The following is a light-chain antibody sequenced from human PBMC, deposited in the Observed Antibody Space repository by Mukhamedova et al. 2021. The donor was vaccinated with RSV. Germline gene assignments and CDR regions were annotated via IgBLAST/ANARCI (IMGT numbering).Light chain of an antibody. Sequence: QLLIYAASTLQSGVPSRFSGSGSGTEFTLTITSLQPEAVATSYCQKCASLIFTFGPGTEVDIK. J-gene: IGKJ3*01. CDR2: AAS. V-gene: IGKV1-27*01. CDR3: QKCASLIFT.